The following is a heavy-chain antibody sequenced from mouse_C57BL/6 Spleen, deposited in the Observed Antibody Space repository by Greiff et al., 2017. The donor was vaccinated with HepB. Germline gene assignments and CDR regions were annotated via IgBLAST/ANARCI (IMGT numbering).Heavy chain of an antibody. CDR2: IDPENGDT. Sequence: EVQLKESGAELVRPGASVKLSCTASGFNIKDDYMHWVKQRPEQGLEWIGWIDPENGDTEYASKFQGKATITADTSSNTAYLQLSSLTSEDTAVYYCTTNYYGPYYFDYWGQGTTLTVSS. V-gene: IGHV14-4*01. CDR1: GFNIKDDY. J-gene: IGHJ2*01. D-gene: IGHD1-2*01. CDR3: TTNYYGPYYFDY.